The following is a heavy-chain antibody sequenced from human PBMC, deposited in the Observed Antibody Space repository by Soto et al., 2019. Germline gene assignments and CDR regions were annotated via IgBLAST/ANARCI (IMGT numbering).Heavy chain of an antibody. D-gene: IGHD1-26*01. J-gene: IGHJ5*02. Sequence: QVQLVQSGAEVKKPGASVKVSCKASGYTLTNYGITWVRQVPGEGLEWMGWISPYNGNTNYAQKLQGRVTVTTDTSTNTAYMELRSLRPDDTAVYYCAREEVGSTGGSTYNWFDPWGQGTLVTVSS. CDR1: GYTLTNYG. V-gene: IGHV1-18*01. CDR2: ISPYNGNT. CDR3: AREEVGSTGGSTYNWFDP.